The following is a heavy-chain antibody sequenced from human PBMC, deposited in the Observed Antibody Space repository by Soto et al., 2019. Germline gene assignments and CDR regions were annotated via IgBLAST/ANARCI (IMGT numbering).Heavy chain of an antibody. V-gene: IGHV4-4*01. J-gene: IGHJ4*02. CDR1: GDSISSSNW. CDR2: IYHSGAT. Sequence: RSLTCAVSGDSISSSNWLSWVRQAPGKGLEWIGEIYHSGATTYNPSLKSRATISVDPSNNHFSLKLTSVTAADTAVYFCARDLGTGTDYWGQGTLVTVSS. D-gene: IGHD1-1*01. CDR3: ARDLGTGTDY.